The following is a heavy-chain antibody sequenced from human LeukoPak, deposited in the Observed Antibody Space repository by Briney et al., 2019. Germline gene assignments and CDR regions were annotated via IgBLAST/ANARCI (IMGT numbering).Heavy chain of an antibody. J-gene: IGHJ4*02. CDR3: ARGNVLLWFGELSHFDY. CDR2: MNSNSGNT. V-gene: IGHV1-8*03. Sequence: ASVKVSCKASGYTFTSYDINWVRRATGQGLEWMGWMNSNSGNTGYAQKFQGRVTITRNTSISTAYMELSSLRSEDTAVYYCARGNVLLWFGELSHFDYWGQGTLVTVSS. D-gene: IGHD3-10*01. CDR1: GYTFTSYD.